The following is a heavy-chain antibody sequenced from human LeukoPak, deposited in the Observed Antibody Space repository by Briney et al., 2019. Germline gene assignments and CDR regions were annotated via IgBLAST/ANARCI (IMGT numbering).Heavy chain of an antibody. CDR2: ISAYNGNT. D-gene: IGHD3-3*01. Sequence: ASVKVSCKASGYTFTSYGISWVRQAPGQGLEWMGLISAYNGNTNYAQKLQGRVTMTTDTSTSTAYMELRSLRSDDTAVYYCARFITIFGVVDPNWFDPWGQGTLVTVSS. J-gene: IGHJ5*02. CDR1: GYTFTSYG. CDR3: ARFITIFGVVDPNWFDP. V-gene: IGHV1-18*01.